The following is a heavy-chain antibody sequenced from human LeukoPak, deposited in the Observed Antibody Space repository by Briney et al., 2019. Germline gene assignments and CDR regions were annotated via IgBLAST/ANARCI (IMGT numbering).Heavy chain of an antibody. CDR1: GYTFTGYY. D-gene: IGHD3-10*01. V-gene: IGHV1-2*02. J-gene: IGHJ4*02. CDR3: ARLVGGTAMESGSSLAHDY. CDR2: INPNSGGT. Sequence: ASVKVSCKASGYTFTGYYMHWVRQAPGQGLEWMGWINPNSGGTNYAQKFQGRVTMTRDTSISTAYMELSRLRSDDTAVYYCARLVGGTAMESGSSLAHDYWGQGTLVTVSS.